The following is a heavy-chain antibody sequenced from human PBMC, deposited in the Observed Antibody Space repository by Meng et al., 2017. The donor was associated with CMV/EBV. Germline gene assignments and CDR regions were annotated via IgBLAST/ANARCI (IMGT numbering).Heavy chain of an antibody. CDR3: AREMATRGGNYYYYGMDV. J-gene: IGHJ6*02. V-gene: IGHV1-69*05. CDR1: VGTFRRYA. D-gene: IGHD5-24*01. Sequence: SSVPVSCKASVGTFRRYAISWVRQAPGQGLEWMGGIIPIFGTANYAQKFQGRVTITTDESTSTAYMELSSLRSEDTAVYYCAREMATRGGNYYYYGMDVWGQGTTVTVSS. CDR2: IIPIFGTA.